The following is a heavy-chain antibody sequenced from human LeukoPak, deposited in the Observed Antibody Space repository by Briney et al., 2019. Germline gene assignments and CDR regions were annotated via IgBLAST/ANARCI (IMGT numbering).Heavy chain of an antibody. J-gene: IGHJ4*02. Sequence: GESLKISCKGSGYSFTSYWIIWVRQMPGKGLEWRGKIDPSDSYTNYSPSFQGHVTISADKSISTAYLQWSSLKASDTAMYYCARAPDSDSGYDYFDYWGQGTLVTVSS. V-gene: IGHV5-10-1*01. CDR1: GYSFTSYW. CDR3: ARAPDSDSGYDYFDY. D-gene: IGHD5-12*01. CDR2: IDPSDSYT.